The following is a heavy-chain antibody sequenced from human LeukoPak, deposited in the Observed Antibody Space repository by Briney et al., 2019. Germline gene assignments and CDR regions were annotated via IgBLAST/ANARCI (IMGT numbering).Heavy chain of an antibody. J-gene: IGHJ4*02. CDR2: IGYDGSKK. CDR1: GVTFSIYG. Sequence: GGSLRLSCAASGVTFSIYGMHWVRDGPGEGLGCVAYIGYDGSKKYYSESVKGRFTISRDNSKHTVHLQMNSLRAADTALYFCARDIGGIYYIAYWGQGTLVTVSS. CDR3: ARDIGGIYYIAY. V-gene: IGHV3-30*02. D-gene: IGHD1-26*01.